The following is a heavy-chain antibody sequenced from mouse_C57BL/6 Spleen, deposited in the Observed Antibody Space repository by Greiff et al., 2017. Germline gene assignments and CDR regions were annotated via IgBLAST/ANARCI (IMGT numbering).Heavy chain of an antibody. CDR2: ISYSGST. Sequence: EVKLVESGPGMVKPSQSLSLTCTVTGYSITSGYDWHWIRHFPGNKLEWMGYISYSGSTNYNPSLKSRISITHDTSKNHFFLKLNSVTTEDTATYYCARAYVGYYAMDYWGQGTSVTVSS. J-gene: IGHJ4*01. V-gene: IGHV3-1*01. D-gene: IGHD1-1*01. CDR1: GYSITSGYD. CDR3: ARAYVGYYAMDY.